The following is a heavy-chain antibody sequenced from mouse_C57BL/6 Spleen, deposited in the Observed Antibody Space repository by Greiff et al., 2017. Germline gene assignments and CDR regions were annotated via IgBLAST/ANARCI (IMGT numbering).Heavy chain of an antibody. CDR1: GYTFTDYY. D-gene: IGHD1-1*01. V-gene: IGHV1-76*01. Sequence: QVQLQQSGAELVRPGASVKLSCKASGYTFTDYYINWVKQRPGQGLEWIARIYPGSGNTYYNEKFKGKATLTAEKAASTAYMQLSSLTYEDSAVYFCAAIYCYGSSWAMDYWGQGTSVTVSS. CDR3: AAIYCYGSSWAMDY. J-gene: IGHJ4*01. CDR2: IYPGSGNT.